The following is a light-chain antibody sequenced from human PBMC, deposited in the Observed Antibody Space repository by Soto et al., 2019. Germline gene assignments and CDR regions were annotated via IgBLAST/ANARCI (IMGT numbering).Light chain of an antibody. CDR3: QQSYSTPFT. CDR2: AAF. Sequence: DIQMTQSPSSLSASVGDRVTITCRASQSSSSYLNWYQQKPGKAPKLLIYAAFSLQSGVPSRFSGSGSGTDFTLTISSLQPEDFATYYCQQSYSTPFTFGQGTKLEIK. CDR1: QSSSSY. V-gene: IGKV1-39*01. J-gene: IGKJ2*01.